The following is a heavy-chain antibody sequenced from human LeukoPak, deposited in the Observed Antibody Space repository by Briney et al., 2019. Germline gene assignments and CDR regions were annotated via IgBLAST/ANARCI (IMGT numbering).Heavy chain of an antibody. Sequence: ASVKVSCKTSGGTFRTYAITWVRQAPGQGLEWMGWINTDTGNPRYAQGFRGRFVFSLDTSVSTAYLQISGLKAEDTAVYYCTRDLSGICTGASCYSNNRFDPWGQGTPVIVSA. CDR3: TRDLSGICTGASCYSNNRFDP. V-gene: IGHV7-4-1*02. D-gene: IGHD2-15*01. J-gene: IGHJ5*02. CDR2: INTDTGNP. CDR1: GGTFRTYA.